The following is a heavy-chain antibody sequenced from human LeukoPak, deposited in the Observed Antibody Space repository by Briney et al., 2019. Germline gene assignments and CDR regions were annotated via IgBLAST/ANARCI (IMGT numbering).Heavy chain of an antibody. Sequence: SQTLSLTCTVSGGSISSGGYYWSWIRQPPGKGLEWIGEINHSGSTNYNPSLKSRVTISVDTSKNQFSLKLSSVTAADTAVYYWGGGTGGAYYYDSSGYSSFGYGGRGTLVTVSS. CDR2: INHSGST. J-gene: IGHJ4*02. CDR1: GGSISSGGYY. CDR3: GGGTGGAYYYDSSGYSSFGY. V-gene: IGHV4-39*07. D-gene: IGHD3-22*01.